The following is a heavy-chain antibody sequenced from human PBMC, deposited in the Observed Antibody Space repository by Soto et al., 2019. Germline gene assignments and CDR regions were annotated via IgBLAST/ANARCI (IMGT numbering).Heavy chain of an antibody. D-gene: IGHD5-12*01. Sequence: QVQLVQSGAEVKKPGSSVKVSCKASGGTFSSYTISWVRQAPGQGLEWMGRIIPILGIANYAQKFQGRVTITADKSTSTAYMELSSLRSEDTAVYYCARDKRGYSGYARSTYYYYGMDVWGQGTTVTVSS. CDR1: GGTFSSYT. CDR3: ARDKRGYSGYARSTYYYYGMDV. CDR2: IIPILGIA. V-gene: IGHV1-69*08. J-gene: IGHJ6*02.